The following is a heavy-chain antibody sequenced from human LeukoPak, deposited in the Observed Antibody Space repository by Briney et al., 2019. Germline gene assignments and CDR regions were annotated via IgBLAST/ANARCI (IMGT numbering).Heavy chain of an antibody. Sequence: SETLSLTCAVYGGSFSGYYWSWIRQPPGKGLEWIGSIYHSGSTYYNPSLKSRVTISVDTSKNQFSLKLSSVTAADTAVYYCARVGSDILTGNIHMDVWGKGTTVTVSS. V-gene: IGHV4-34*01. CDR2: IYHSGST. J-gene: IGHJ6*03. CDR1: GGSFSGYY. CDR3: ARVGSDILTGNIHMDV. D-gene: IGHD3-9*01.